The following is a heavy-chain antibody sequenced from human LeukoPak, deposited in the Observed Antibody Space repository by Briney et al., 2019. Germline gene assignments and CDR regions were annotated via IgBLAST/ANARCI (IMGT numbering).Heavy chain of an antibody. D-gene: IGHD6-19*01. J-gene: IGHJ4*02. CDR1: GGSFSGYY. CDR3: ARQWRSGWSSSEY. Sequence: SETLSLTCAVYGGSFSGYYWSWIRQPPGKGLEWIGSTYYSGSTYYNPSLKSRVTISVDTSKNQFSLKLSSVTAADTAVYYCARQWRSGWSSSEYWGQGTLVTVSS. V-gene: IGHV4-34*01. CDR2: TYYSGST.